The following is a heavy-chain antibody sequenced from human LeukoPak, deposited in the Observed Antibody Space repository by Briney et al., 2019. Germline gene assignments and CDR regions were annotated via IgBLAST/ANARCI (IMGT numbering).Heavy chain of an antibody. D-gene: IGHD3-22*01. CDR3: ANPYYYDSSGYYQIVDY. Sequence: GGSLRLSCAASGFTFSSYGMHWVRQAPGKGLEWVAVISYDGSNKYYADSVKGRFTISRDNSKNTLYLRMNSLRAEDTAVYYCANPYYYDSSGYYQIVDYWGQGTLVTVSS. V-gene: IGHV3-30*18. CDR1: GFTFSSYG. CDR2: ISYDGSNK. J-gene: IGHJ4*02.